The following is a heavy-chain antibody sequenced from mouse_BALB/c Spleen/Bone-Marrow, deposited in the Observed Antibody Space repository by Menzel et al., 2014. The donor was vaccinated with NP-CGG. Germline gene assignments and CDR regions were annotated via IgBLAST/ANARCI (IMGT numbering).Heavy chain of an antibody. CDR3: ARDIGGITLDY. CDR2: IRNKANGYTT. D-gene: IGHD1-1*01. CDR1: GFTFTDYY. J-gene: IGHJ2*01. Sequence: EVKLVESGGGLVQPGGSLRLSCATSGFTFTDYYMNWVRQPPGKALEWLVFIRNKANGYTTEFSASVKGRFTISRDNSQSILYLQMNTLRAEDSATYYCARDIGGITLDYWGQGTTLTVSS. V-gene: IGHV7-3*02.